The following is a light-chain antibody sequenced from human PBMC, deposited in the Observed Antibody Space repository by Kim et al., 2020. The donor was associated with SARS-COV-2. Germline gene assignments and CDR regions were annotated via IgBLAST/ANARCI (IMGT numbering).Light chain of an antibody. J-gene: IGLJ1*01. CDR2: QDT. Sequence: SYELTQPPSVSVSPGHTARVTCSGDNLGDRYVSWYQQKPGQSPVLVIYQDTKRPSGIPERFSGSNSGNTATLTISGTQAMDEADYYCQAWDSTYVFGTGT. V-gene: IGLV3-1*01. CDR1: NLGDRY. CDR3: QAWDSTYV.